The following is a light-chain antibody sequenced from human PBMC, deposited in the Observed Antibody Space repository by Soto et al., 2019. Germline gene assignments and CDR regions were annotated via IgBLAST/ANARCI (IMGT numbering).Light chain of an antibody. CDR3: AARDDRLNGRV. V-gene: IGLV1-36*01. Sequence: VLIQPPSVSGAPGQTVTISCSGSSSNIGDNAVTWYQQVPGKAPRLLIYYDDLLPSGVSDRFSGSKSGTSASLAISGLQPEDEADYYCAARDDRLNGRVFGGGTKLTVL. J-gene: IGLJ2*01. CDR1: SSNIGDNA. CDR2: YDD.